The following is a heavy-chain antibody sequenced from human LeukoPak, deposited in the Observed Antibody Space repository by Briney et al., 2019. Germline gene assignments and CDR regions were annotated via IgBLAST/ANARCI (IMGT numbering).Heavy chain of an antibody. V-gene: IGHV5-51*01. Sequence: GESLKISCKGSAYSFTSYWIAWVRQMPGQGLEWMGIIYPGDSDTRYSPSFQGQVTISADKSISTAYLLWSSLKASDTAMYYCARQDGDGLYFFDYWGQGTLVTVSS. CDR1: AYSFTSYW. D-gene: IGHD5-24*01. CDR2: IYPGDSDT. CDR3: ARQDGDGLYFFDY. J-gene: IGHJ4*02.